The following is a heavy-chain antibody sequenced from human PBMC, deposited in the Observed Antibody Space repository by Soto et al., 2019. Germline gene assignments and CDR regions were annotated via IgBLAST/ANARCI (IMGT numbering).Heavy chain of an antibody. V-gene: IGHV4-39*01. CDR2: IYYSGST. Sequence: PSEPLSLTCTVSGVSISNYYWVLIRQPPGKGLEWIGSIYYSGSTYYNPSLKSRVTVSVDTSKNQFSLKLSSVTAADTAVYYCARHPSDFWFDPWGQGTLVTVSS. CDR1: GVSISNYY. CDR3: ARHPSDFWFDP. J-gene: IGHJ5*02. D-gene: IGHD2-21*02.